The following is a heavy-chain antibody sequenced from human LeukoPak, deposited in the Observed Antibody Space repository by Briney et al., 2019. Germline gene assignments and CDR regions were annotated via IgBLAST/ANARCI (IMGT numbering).Heavy chain of an antibody. CDR2: ISSSSSYI. CDR1: GFTFSSST. Sequence: GGSLRLSCVASGFTFSSSTMNWVRQAPGKGLEWVSSISSSSSYIYYADSVKGRFTISRDNAKNSLYLQMNSLRAEDTAVYYCARDNYYYDSSGYYHFDYWGQGTLVTVSS. D-gene: IGHD3-22*01. CDR3: ARDNYYYDSSGYYHFDY. V-gene: IGHV3-21*01. J-gene: IGHJ4*02.